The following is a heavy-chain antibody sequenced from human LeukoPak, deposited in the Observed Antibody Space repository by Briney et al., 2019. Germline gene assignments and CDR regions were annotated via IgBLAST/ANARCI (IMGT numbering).Heavy chain of an antibody. CDR1: GFTFSSYG. CDR2: IWYDGSNK. CDR3: ARDMYYGDYEIDY. D-gene: IGHD4-17*01. V-gene: IGHV3-33*01. J-gene: IGHJ4*02. Sequence: GGSLRLSCAASGFTFSSYGMHWVRQAPGKGLEWVAVIWYDGSNKYYADSVKGRFTISRDNSKNTLYLQMNSLRDEDTAVYYCARDMYYGDYEIDYWGQGTLVTVSS.